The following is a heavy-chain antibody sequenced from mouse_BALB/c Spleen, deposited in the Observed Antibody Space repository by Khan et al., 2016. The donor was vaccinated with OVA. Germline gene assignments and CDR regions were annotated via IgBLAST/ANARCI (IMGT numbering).Heavy chain of an antibody. CDR1: GFTFGTYS. CDR3: ASHLTGSFAY. J-gene: IGHJ3*01. D-gene: IGHD4-1*01. V-gene: IGHV5-6*01. CDR2: ISSGGDYT. Sequence: EVGLVGSGGDLVKPGGSLKLPFAAPGFTFGTYSMSWVRQTPDKRREWVATISSGGDYTYYPANVKGRFTISKDNDKNTLYLQMSSLKSEDTAMYFCASHLTGSFAYWGQGTLVTVSA.